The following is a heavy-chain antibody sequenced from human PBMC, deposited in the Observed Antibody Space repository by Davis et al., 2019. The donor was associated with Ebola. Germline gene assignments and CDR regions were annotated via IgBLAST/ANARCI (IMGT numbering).Heavy chain of an antibody. CDR1: VITFSSYA. Sequence: GGSLRLSCTDSVITFSSYAMTWVRQAPGKGLEWVSAISSSSSTIYYADSVKGRFTISRDNAKNSLYLQMNSLRAEDTAVYYCARGDEKQFYYYGMDVWGQGTTVTVSS. J-gene: IGHJ6*02. V-gene: IGHV3-48*04. CDR2: ISSSSSTI. D-gene: IGHD4-11*01. CDR3: ARGDEKQFYYYGMDV.